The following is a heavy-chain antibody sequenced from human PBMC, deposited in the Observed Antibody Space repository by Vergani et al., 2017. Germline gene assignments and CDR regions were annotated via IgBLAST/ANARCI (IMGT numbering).Heavy chain of an antibody. J-gene: IGHJ4*02. CDR2: ISGRSNYI. D-gene: IGHD3-10*01. CDR3: ARKKYKEIKDYYQVEPFDY. V-gene: IGHV3-21*06. CDR1: GFSLSTYI. Sequence: EVQLQESGGGLVKPGGSLRVSCAASGFSLSTYIINWVRQAPGKGLEWVSSISGRSNYIYYADPLMGRFTISRDNSKNSVLLQMNSLRAEDTDIYYCARKKYKEIKDYYQVEPFDYWGEGTLVTVSS.